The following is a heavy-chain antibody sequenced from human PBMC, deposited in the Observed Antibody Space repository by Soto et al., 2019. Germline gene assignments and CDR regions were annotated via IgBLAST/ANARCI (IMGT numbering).Heavy chain of an antibody. CDR1: GFNFSDYH. V-gene: IGHV3-11*01. D-gene: IGHD3-22*01. Sequence: QVYLVESGGGVVKPGGSLRLSCAASGFNFSDYHMAWIRQAPGRGLEWVSHISTSGGTTYSTDSVQGRFTISRDNAKNSLFLQMNRLRAEDTAVYYCARDDNDSSGRPDYWGEGTLVTVSS. J-gene: IGHJ4*02. CDR3: ARDDNDSSGRPDY. CDR2: ISTSGGTT.